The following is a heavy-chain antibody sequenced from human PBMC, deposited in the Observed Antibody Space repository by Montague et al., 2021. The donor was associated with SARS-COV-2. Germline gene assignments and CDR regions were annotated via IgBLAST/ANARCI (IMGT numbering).Heavy chain of an antibody. J-gene: IGHJ6*02. CDR1: GFTFSTYS. D-gene: IGHD4-23*01. Sequence: SLRLSCAASGFTFSTYSMNWVRQAPGKGLEWVSSISSSCTFIYYADSVKGRFTISRDNAKNSLYLQMNSLRAEDSAVYYCARDVPPGTVVTRGRYFYYYGMDVWGQGTTVTVSS. CDR2: ISSSCTFI. V-gene: IGHV3-21*01. CDR3: ARDVPPGTVVTRGRYFYYYGMDV.